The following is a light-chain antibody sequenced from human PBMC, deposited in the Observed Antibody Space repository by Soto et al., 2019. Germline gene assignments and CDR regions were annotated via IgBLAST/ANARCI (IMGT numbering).Light chain of an antibody. Sequence: QSALTQPPSASGSPGQSVTISCTGTSSDIGAYNYVSRYQQHPGKVPKLMIYEVSKRPSGVPDRFSASKSGNTASLTVSGLQAEDEADYYCSSHGGANNFYVFGTGTKLTVL. CDR2: EVS. J-gene: IGLJ1*01. CDR3: SSHGGANNFYV. V-gene: IGLV2-8*01. CDR1: SSDIGAYNY.